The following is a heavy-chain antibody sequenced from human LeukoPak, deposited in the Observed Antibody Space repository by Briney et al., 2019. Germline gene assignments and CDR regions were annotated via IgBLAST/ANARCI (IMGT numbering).Heavy chain of an antibody. Sequence: PGGSLRLSCAASGFTFSSYGMHWVRQAPGKGLEWVAFIRYDGSNKYYANSVKGRFTISRDNSKNTLYLQMNSLRAEDTAVYYCAKDRFITMIVVVPPGAFDIWGQGTMVTVSS. CDR2: IRYDGSNK. J-gene: IGHJ3*02. V-gene: IGHV3-30*02. CDR1: GFTFSSYG. D-gene: IGHD3-22*01. CDR3: AKDRFITMIVVVPPGAFDI.